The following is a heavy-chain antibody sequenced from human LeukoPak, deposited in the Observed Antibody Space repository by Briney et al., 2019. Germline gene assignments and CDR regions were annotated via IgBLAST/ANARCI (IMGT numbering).Heavy chain of an antibody. CDR3: ARCPRCHMVQRYYYMDV. CDR1: GGTFSSYA. CDR2: IIPIFGTA. J-gene: IGHJ6*03. D-gene: IGHD3-10*01. Sequence: ASVKVSCKASGGTFSSYAISWVRQAPGQGLEWMGGIIPIFGTANYAQKFQGRVTITTDESTSTAYMELSSLRSEDTAVYYCARCPRCHMVQRYYYMDVWGKGTTVTVSS. V-gene: IGHV1-69*05.